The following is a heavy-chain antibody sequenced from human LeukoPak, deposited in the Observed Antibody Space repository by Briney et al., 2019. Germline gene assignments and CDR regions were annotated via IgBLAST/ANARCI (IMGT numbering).Heavy chain of an antibody. CDR1: GGSISSYY. Sequence: SETLSLTCTVSGGSISSYYWSWIRQPPGKGLEWIGYIYYSGSTNYNPSLKSRVTISVDTSKNQFSLKLSSVTAADTAVYYCARLGWEYPNHYFDYWGQGTLVTVSS. D-gene: IGHD1-26*01. V-gene: IGHV4-59*01. CDR2: IYYSGST. J-gene: IGHJ4*02. CDR3: ARLGWEYPNHYFDY.